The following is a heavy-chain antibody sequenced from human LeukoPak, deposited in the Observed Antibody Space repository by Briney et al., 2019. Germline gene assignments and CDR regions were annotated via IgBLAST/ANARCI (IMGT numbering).Heavy chain of an antibody. V-gene: IGHV3-74*01. J-gene: IGHJ3*02. CDR2: INTDGSST. CDR1: GFTFSSYW. D-gene: IGHD4-17*01. CDR3: ANYRDDAFDI. Sequence: GGSLRLSCAASGFTFSSYWMHWVRQAPGKGLVWVSRINTDGSSTSYADSVKGRFTISRDNAKNTLYLQMNSLRTEDTAVYYCANYRDDAFDIWGQGTMVTVSS.